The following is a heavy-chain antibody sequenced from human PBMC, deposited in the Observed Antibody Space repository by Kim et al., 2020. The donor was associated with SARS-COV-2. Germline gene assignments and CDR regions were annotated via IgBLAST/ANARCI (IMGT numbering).Heavy chain of an antibody. Sequence: LKSRVTMSVDTSKNQFSLKLNSVTAADTAVYYCARHQGLTMVRVDITGVDNWGQGTLVTVSS. CDR3: ARHQGLTMVRVDITGVDN. V-gene: IGHV4-39*01. J-gene: IGHJ4*02. D-gene: IGHD3-10*01.